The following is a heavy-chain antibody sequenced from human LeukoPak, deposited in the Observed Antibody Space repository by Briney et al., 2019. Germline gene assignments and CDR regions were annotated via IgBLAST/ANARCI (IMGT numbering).Heavy chain of an antibody. V-gene: IGHV3-23*01. Sequence: GGSLRLSCAASGFTFSSYAMSWVRQAPGKGLEWVSAISGSGGSTYYADSVKGRFTISRDNSKNTLYLQMNSLRAEDTAVYYCAKGLAYDYVWGSYRPTASYFFDYWGQGTLVTVSS. J-gene: IGHJ4*02. D-gene: IGHD3-16*02. CDR3: AKGLAYDYVWGSYRPTASYFFDY. CDR2: ISGSGGST. CDR1: GFTFSSYA.